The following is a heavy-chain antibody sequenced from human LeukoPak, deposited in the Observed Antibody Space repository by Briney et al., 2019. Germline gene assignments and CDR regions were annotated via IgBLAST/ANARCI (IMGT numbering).Heavy chain of an antibody. CDR1: GGSFSGYY. Sequence: SETLSLTCAVYGGSFSGYYWSWIRQPPGKGLEWIGEINHSGSTNYNPSLKSRVTISVDTSKNQFSLKLSSVTAADTAVYYCAREDDSSGLGFASYWGQGTLVTVSS. CDR3: AREDDSSGLGFASY. V-gene: IGHV4-34*01. CDR2: INHSGST. D-gene: IGHD3-22*01. J-gene: IGHJ4*02.